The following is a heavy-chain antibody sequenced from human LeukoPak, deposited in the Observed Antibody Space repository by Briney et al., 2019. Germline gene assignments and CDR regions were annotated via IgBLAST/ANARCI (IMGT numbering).Heavy chain of an antibody. CDR3: AAGWGTTVTSSFYYGMDV. V-gene: IGHV3-23*01. CDR2: ISGSGGST. D-gene: IGHD4-17*01. Sequence: GGSLRLSCAASGFTFSSYAMSWVRQAPGKGLEWVSAISGSGGSTYYTDSMKGRFTISRDNSKNTLYLQMNSLRAEDTAVYYCAAGWGTTVTSSFYYGMDVWGQGTTVTVSS. J-gene: IGHJ6*02. CDR1: GFTFSSYA.